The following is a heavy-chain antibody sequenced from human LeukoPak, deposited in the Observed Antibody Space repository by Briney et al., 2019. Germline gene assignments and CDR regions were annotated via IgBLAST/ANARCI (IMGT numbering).Heavy chain of an antibody. CDR1: GFTFSSYA. CDR2: ISGSGGST. V-gene: IGHV3-23*01. J-gene: IGHJ4*02. CDR3: AKEALLRYFDWLCPFDY. Sequence: PGGSLRLSCAASGFTFSSYAMSWVRQAPGKGLEWVSAISGSGGSTYYADSVKGRLTISRDNSKNTLYLQMNSLRAEDTAVYYCAKEALLRYFDWLCPFDYWGQGTLVTVSS. D-gene: IGHD3-9*01.